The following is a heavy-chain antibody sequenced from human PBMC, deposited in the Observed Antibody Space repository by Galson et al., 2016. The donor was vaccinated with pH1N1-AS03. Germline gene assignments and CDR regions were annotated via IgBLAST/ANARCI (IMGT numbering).Heavy chain of an antibody. CDR2: ITSRGST. CDR1: GFIFSNYA. Sequence: LRLSCAASGFIFSNYAMSWVRQAPGKGLEWVSAITSRGSTYYADSVRGRFTISRDNSKNTLYLQMNSLRAEDTAVYYCAKDPIQYGDYVWYFDYWGQGTLVTVSS. CDR3: AKDPIQYGDYVWYFDY. V-gene: IGHV3-23*01. D-gene: IGHD4-17*01. J-gene: IGHJ4*02.